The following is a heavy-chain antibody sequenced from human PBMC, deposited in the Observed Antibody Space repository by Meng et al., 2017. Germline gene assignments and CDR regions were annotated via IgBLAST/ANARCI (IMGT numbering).Heavy chain of an antibody. CDR2: INTNTGNP. J-gene: IGHJ4*02. CDR3: ATISPRDSSGLSFDY. CDR1: GYTFTSYY. Sequence: QVQLVQSGAEVKKPGASVKVSCKASGYTFTSYYMHWVRQAPGQGLEWMGWINTNTGNPTYAQGFTGRFVFSLDTSVSTAYLQISSLKAEDTAVYYCATISPRDSSGLSFDYWGQGTLVTASS. V-gene: IGHV7-4-1*02. D-gene: IGHD3-22*01.